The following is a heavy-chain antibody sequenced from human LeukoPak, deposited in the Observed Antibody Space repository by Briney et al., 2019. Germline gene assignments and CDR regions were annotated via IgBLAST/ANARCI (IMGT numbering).Heavy chain of an antibody. Sequence: PGGSLRLSCAASGFTSSSYGMHWVRQAPGKGLEWVAVIWYDGSNKYYADSVKGRFTISRDNSKNTLYLQMNSLRAEDTAVYYCARAMYYYDSSGYYYDGSDYWGQGTLVTVSS. CDR2: IWYDGSNK. J-gene: IGHJ4*02. V-gene: IGHV3-33*01. D-gene: IGHD3-22*01. CDR3: ARAMYYYDSSGYYYDGSDY. CDR1: GFTSSSYG.